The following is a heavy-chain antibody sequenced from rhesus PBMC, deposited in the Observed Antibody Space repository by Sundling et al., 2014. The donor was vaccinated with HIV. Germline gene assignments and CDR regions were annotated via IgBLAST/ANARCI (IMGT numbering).Heavy chain of an antibody. Sequence: QVQLQESGPAVVKPSETLSLTCTVSGASISTYWWDWIRQPPGKGLEWIGEINGNSGSTNYNPSLKSRVSISRDTSKNQFSLKLSSVTAADTAVYYCARQSAYYEDDYGYYYPLGYGLDSWGQGVVVTVSS. CDR3: ARQSAYYEDDYGYYYPLGYGLDS. J-gene: IGHJ6*01. V-gene: IGHV4-80*01. CDR1: GASISTYW. D-gene: IGHD3-9*01. CDR2: INGNSGST.